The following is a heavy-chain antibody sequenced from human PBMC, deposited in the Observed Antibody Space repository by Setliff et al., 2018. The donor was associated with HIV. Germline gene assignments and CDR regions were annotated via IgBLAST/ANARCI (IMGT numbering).Heavy chain of an antibody. Sequence: ASVKVSCKASGYTFTNYYMHWVRQAPGKGLEWMGGLDPKDGKTMYAQKFQGRVTMTEDTSTDTAHMELRSLRSEDTAVYYCVIGSAARPFDYWGQGTLVTVSS. J-gene: IGHJ4*02. CDR1: GYTFTNYY. CDR2: LDPKDGKT. CDR3: VIGSAARPFDY. D-gene: IGHD6-6*01. V-gene: IGHV1-24*01.